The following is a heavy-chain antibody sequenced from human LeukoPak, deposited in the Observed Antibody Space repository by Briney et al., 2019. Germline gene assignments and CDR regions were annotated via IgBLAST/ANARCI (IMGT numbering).Heavy chain of an antibody. V-gene: IGHV3-13*01. CDR3: ARGRYFDWLPPSYGMDV. CDR1: GFTFSSYD. D-gene: IGHD3-9*01. J-gene: IGHJ6*02. Sequence: GGSLRLSCAASGFTFSSYDMHWVRQATGKGLEWVSAIGTAGVTYYPGSVKGRFTISRENAKNSLYLQMNSLGAGDTAVYYCARGRYFDWLPPSYGMDVWGQGTTVTVSS. CDR2: IGTAGVT.